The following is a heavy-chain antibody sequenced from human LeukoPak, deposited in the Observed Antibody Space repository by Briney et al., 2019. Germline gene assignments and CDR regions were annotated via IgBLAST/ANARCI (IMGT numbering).Heavy chain of an antibody. V-gene: IGHV1-2*02. D-gene: IGHD1-26*01. J-gene: IGHJ4*02. CDR3: ARDGELQGDY. Sequence: ASVKVSCKASGYTFTDHYMHWVRQAPGQGLEWMGWINPYSGATNYAQRFQDRVTMTRDTSISTAYMGLSRLRSDDTAVYYCARDGELQGDYWGQGTLVTVSS. CDR2: INPYSGAT. CDR1: GYTFTDHY.